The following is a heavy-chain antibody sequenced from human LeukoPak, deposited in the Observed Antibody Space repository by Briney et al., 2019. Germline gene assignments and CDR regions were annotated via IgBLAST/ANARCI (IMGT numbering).Heavy chain of an antibody. V-gene: IGHV4-59*05. Sequence: SETLSLTCTVSGGSISSYYWGWIRQPPGKGLEWIGSIYYNGSPYYTPSLKSRLTISVDTSKDQFSLKLTSVTAADTAVYYCAASGYSTRWYYYDFWGQGTLVTVSS. CDR2: IYYNGSP. J-gene: IGHJ4*02. CDR3: AASGYSTRWYYYDF. D-gene: IGHD2-8*01. CDR1: GGSISSYY.